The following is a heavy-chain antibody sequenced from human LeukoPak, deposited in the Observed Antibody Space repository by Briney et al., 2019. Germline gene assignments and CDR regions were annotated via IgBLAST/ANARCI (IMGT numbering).Heavy chain of an antibody. Sequence: GGSLRLSCAASGFSFSRYGMHWVRQAPGKGLEWVSGINWNGGSTGYADSVKGRFTISRDNSKNTLYLQMNSLRAEDTAVYYCAKDLALQDYWGQGTLVTVSS. J-gene: IGHJ4*02. V-gene: IGHV3-23*01. CDR2: INWNGGST. CDR3: AKDLALQDY. CDR1: GFSFSRYG.